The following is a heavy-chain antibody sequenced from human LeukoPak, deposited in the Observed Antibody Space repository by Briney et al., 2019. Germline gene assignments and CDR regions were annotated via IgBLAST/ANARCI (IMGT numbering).Heavy chain of an antibody. CDR2: ISGSDGST. CDR1: GFTFSSYA. Sequence: GGSLRLSCAASGFTFSSYAMSWVRQAPGKGLEWVSAISGSDGSTYYADSVKGRFTISRDNSKNTLYLQMNSLRAEDTAVYYCAKSDPYDFWSGYTDDYYYGMDVWGQGTTVTVSS. D-gene: IGHD3-3*01. J-gene: IGHJ6*02. CDR3: AKSDPYDFWSGYTDDYYYGMDV. V-gene: IGHV3-23*01.